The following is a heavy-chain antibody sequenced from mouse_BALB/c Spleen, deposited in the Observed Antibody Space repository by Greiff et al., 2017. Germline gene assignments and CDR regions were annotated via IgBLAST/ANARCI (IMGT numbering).Heavy chain of an antibody. CDR3: ARDGNLEGFAY. CDR1: GFTFSDYY. J-gene: IGHJ3*01. Sequence: EVMLVESGGGLVKPGGSLKLSCAASGFTFSDYYMYWVRQTPEKRLEWVATISDGGSYTYYPDSVKGRFTISRDNAKNNLYLQMSSLKSEDTAMYYCARDGNLEGFAYWGQGTLVTVSA. V-gene: IGHV5-4*02. D-gene: IGHD2-1*01. CDR2: ISDGGSYT.